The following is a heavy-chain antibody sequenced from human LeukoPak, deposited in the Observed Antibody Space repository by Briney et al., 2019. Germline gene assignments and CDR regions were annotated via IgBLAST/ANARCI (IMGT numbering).Heavy chain of an antibody. D-gene: IGHD4-17*01. J-gene: IGHJ5*02. CDR3: ARDLVGGMNDYGDYVGKGFDP. V-gene: IGHV1-69*13. Sequence: ASVKVSCKASGGTFSSYAISWVRQAPGQGLEWMGGIIPIFGTANYAQKFQGRVTITADEPTSTAYMELSSLRSEDTAVYYCARDLVGGMNDYGDYVGKGFDPWGQGTLVTVSS. CDR2: IIPIFGTA. CDR1: GGTFSSYA.